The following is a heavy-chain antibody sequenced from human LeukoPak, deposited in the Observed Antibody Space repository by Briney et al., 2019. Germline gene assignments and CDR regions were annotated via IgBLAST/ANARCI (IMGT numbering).Heavy chain of an antibody. J-gene: IGHJ6*02. Sequence: GASVKVSCKASGYTFTNYGISWVRQAPGPGLEWMGWISAYNGNTNYAQKLQGRVTMTTDTSTSTAYMELRSLRSDDTAVYYCARDRYYGSGSSSPRDGMDVWGQGTTVTVSS. CDR1: GYTFTNYG. CDR3: ARDRYYGSGSSSPRDGMDV. D-gene: IGHD3-10*01. V-gene: IGHV1-18*01. CDR2: ISAYNGNT.